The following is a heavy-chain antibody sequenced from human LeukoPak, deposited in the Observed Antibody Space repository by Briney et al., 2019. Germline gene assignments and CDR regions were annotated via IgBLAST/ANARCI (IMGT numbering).Heavy chain of an antibody. J-gene: IGHJ6*03. CDR1: GYTFTNFD. D-gene: IGHD6-19*01. V-gene: IGHV1-8*01. Sequence: ASVKDSCKASGYTFTNFDINWVRQATGQRLEWMGWMNPNSGNTGYAQKFQGRVTMTMNTSITTAYMELSSLISEDTAVYYCARGPQWRGDSYYIDVWGRGTTVTVSS. CDR3: ARGPQWRGDSYYIDV. CDR2: MNPNSGNT.